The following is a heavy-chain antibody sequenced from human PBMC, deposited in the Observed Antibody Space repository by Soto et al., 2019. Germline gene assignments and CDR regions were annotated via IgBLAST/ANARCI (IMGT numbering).Heavy chain of an antibody. CDR3: ARVGMAAGGPGS. CDR2: ISSSSSTI. D-gene: IGHD6-13*01. V-gene: IGHV3-48*01. J-gene: IGHJ5*02. Sequence: EVQLVESGGGLVQPGGSLRLSCAASGFTFSSYSINWVRQVPGKGLEWVSYISSSSSTIYYAASVKGRFTISRDNAMNSLYLQMNILRVEDAAIYYCARVGMAAGGPGSWGQGALVTVSS. CDR1: GFTFSSYS.